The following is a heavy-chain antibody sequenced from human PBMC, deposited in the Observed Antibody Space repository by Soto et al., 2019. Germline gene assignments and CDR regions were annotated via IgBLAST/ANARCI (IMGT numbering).Heavy chain of an antibody. CDR1: GGTFSSYA. CDR2: IIPIFGTA. D-gene: IGHD5-18*01. V-gene: IGHV1-69*13. CDR3: AGDLRGVDTAMVTGANYYYSGRDV. J-gene: IGHJ6*04. Sequence: LVKVSCKASGGTFSSYAISWARQAPGQGLEWMGGIIPIFGTANYAQKFQGRVTITADESTSTAYMELSSLRSEDTAVNYCAGDLRGVDTAMVTGANYYYSGRDVGGKGPTVTVSS.